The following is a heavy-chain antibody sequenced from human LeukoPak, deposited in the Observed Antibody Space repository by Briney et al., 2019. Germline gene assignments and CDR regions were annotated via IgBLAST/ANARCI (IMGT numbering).Heavy chain of an antibody. CDR1: GITLSNYG. D-gene: IGHD3-10*01. Sequence: PGGSLRLSCAVSGITLSNYGMSWVRQAPGKGLEWVAGISDSGGRTNYADSVKGRFTISRDNAKNSLYLQMNSLRAEDTAVYYCARSGRGVDSFYFYMDVWGKGTTVTVSS. V-gene: IGHV3-23*01. CDR3: ARSGRGVDSFYFYMDV. J-gene: IGHJ6*03. CDR2: ISDSGGRT.